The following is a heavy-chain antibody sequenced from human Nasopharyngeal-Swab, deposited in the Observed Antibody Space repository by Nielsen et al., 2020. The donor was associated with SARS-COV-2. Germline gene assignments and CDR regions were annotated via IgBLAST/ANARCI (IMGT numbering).Heavy chain of an antibody. D-gene: IGHD3-3*01. CDR3: ARDGLDYDFWSAYFMDA. V-gene: IGHV3-21*01. CDR1: GFTFSNYN. J-gene: IGHJ6*02. Sequence: GESLKISCAASGFTFSNYNMNWVRQAPGKGLEWVSSISSSSTYIYYADSVKGRLTISRDNTKNSLSLQMNSLRAEDTAVYYCARDGLDYDFWSAYFMDAWGQGTTVTVSS. CDR2: ISSSSTYI.